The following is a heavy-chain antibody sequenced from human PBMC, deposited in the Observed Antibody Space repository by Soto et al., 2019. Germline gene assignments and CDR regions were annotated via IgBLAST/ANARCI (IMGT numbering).Heavy chain of an antibody. J-gene: IGHJ6*02. CDR3: AKPIFGVVISGMDV. V-gene: IGHV3-23*01. CDR1: GFTFSSYA. D-gene: IGHD3-3*01. CDR2: ISGSGGST. Sequence: GGSLRLSCAASGFTFSSYAMSWVRQAPGKGLEWVSAISGSGGSTYYADSVKGRFTISRDNSKNMLYLQMNSLRAEDTAVYYCAKPIFGVVISGMDVWGQGTTVTVSS.